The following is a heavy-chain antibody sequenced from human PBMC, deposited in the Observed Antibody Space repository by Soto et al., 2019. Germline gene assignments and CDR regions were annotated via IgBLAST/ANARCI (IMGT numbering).Heavy chain of an antibody. V-gene: IGHV4-31*03. CDR1: GGSISSGGYY. CDR3: ARDRNLGDYYYYGMDV. CDR2: SYYSGST. Sequence: PSETLSLTCTVSGGSISSGGYYWSWLHQHPGKGLEWIGYSYYSGSTYYNPSLKRRVTISVDTSKNQCSLKLSSVTAADPAVYYCARDRNLGDYYYYGMDVWGQGTTVTVSS. J-gene: IGHJ6*02. D-gene: IGHD3-3*01.